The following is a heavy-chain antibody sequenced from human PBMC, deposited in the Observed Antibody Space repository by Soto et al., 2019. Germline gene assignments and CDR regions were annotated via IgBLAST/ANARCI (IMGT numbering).Heavy chain of an antibody. CDR1: GKTFTGYY. D-gene: IGHD6-13*01. CDR3: ARDRVSSFDY. V-gene: IGHV1-2*04. J-gene: IGHJ4*02. CDR2: INPNSGGT. Sequence: ASVKVSLKASGKTFTGYYMNWVRQAPGQGLEWMGWINPNSGGTNYAQKFQGWVTMTRDTSISTAYMELSRLRSDDTAVYYCARDRVSSFDYWGQGTLVTVSS.